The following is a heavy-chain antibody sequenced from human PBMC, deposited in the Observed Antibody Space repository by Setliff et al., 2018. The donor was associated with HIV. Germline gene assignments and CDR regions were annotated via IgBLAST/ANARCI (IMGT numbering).Heavy chain of an antibody. Sequence: ETLSLTCTVSGGSISSHYWSWIRQPPGKGLEWIGSIYYSGSTYYKPSLKSRGTISVDTSKNQFYLKLNSVTAADSAVYYCTLTSRLDGYFDPWGQGTLVTVSS. V-gene: IGHV4-59*11. CDR2: IYYSGST. CDR3: TLTSRLDGYFDP. J-gene: IGHJ5*02. D-gene: IGHD5-12*01. CDR1: GGSISSHY.